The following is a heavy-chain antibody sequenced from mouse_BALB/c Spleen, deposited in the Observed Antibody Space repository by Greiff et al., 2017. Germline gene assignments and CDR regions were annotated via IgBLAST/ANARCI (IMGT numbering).Heavy chain of an antibody. CDR3: ATITTATLDN. Sequence: EVKLVESGAELVKPGASVKLSCTASGFNIKDTYMHWVKQRPEQGLEWIGRIDPANGNTKYDPKFQGKATITADTSSNTAYLQLSSLTSEDTAVYYCATITTATLDNWGQGTTLTVSS. CDR1: GFNIKDTY. V-gene: IGHV14-3*02. CDR2: IDPANGNT. J-gene: IGHJ2*01. D-gene: IGHD1-2*01.